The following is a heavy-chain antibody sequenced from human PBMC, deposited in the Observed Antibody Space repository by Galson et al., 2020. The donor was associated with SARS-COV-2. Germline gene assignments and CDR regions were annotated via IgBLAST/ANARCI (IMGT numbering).Heavy chain of an antibody. D-gene: IGHD1-26*01. CDR1: GFTFSSYG. J-gene: IGHJ4*02. CDR3: ARDNSGATSGLDY. Sequence: TGGSLRLSCAASGFTFSSYGMHWVRQAPGKGLEWVAVIWYDGSNKYYADSVKGRFTISRDNSKNTLYLQMNSLRAEDTAVYYCARDNSGATSGLDYWGQGTLVTVSS. CDR2: IWYDGSNK. V-gene: IGHV3-33*01.